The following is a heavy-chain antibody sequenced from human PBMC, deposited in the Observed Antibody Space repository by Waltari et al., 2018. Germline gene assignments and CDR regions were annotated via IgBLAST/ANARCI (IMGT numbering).Heavy chain of an antibody. V-gene: IGHV3-74*01. CDR1: GFTFSSYW. CDR2: INRDGSTT. J-gene: IGHJ5*02. CDR3: AVYLRSSPFDP. D-gene: IGHD5-12*01. Sequence: EVQLVESGGGLVQPGGSLRLSCAASGFTFSSYWMHWVRQAPGKGLVCVSRINRDGSTTGYADSVKGRFTISRDNTKNTLSLQMNSLRDEDTAVYYCAVYLRSSPFDPWGQGTLVTVSS.